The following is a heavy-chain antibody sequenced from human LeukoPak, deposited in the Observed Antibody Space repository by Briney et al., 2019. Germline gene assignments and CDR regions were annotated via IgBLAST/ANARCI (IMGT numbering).Heavy chain of an antibody. CDR2: IYYSGST. D-gene: IGHD6-19*01. V-gene: IGHV4-31*03. CDR1: GGSISSGGYY. CDR3: ASSTRKNSSGWYALDGGALSYYFDY. Sequence: SETLSLTCTVSGGSISSGGYYWSWIRQHPGKGLEWIGYIYYSGSTYYNPSLKSRVTISVDTSKNQFSLKLSSVTAADTAVYYCASSTRKNSSGWYALDGGALSYYFDYWGQGTLVTVSS. J-gene: IGHJ4*02.